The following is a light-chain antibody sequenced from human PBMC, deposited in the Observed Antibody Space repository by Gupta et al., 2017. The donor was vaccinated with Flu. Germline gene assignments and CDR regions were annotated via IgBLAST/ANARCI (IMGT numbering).Light chain of an antibody. V-gene: IGKV3-20*01. J-gene: IGKJ2*01. CDR3: QQYGSSPYT. CDR1: QSFNSRY. Sequence: GTLSLSPGEKATLSCRASQSFNSRYLAWYQQKPGQAPRLLTKGASSRATGIPDRFSGSASGTDFTLTISGLEPEDFAVYYCQQYGSSPYTFGQGTKLEIK. CDR2: GAS.